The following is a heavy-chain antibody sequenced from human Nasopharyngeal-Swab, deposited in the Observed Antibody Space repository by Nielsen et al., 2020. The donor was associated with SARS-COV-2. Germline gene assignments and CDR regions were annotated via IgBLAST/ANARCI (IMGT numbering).Heavy chain of an antibody. J-gene: IGHJ3*02. D-gene: IGHD6-19*01. CDR2: ISSSSSSYI. Sequence: WIRQPPGKGLEWVSSISSSSSSYIYYADSVKGRFTISRDNAKNSLYLQMNSLRAEDTAVYYCARDLGYSSGWSGGGDGFDIWGQGTMVTVS. CDR3: ARDLGYSSGWSGGGDGFDI. V-gene: IGHV3-21*01.